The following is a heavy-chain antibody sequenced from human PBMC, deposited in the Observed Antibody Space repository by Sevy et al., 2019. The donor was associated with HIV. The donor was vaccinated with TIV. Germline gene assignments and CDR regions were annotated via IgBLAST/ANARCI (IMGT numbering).Heavy chain of an antibody. CDR3: AFTKGVFGVVMTSFFFDY. V-gene: IGHV1-18*01. CDR1: GYSFRSYS. D-gene: IGHD3-3*01. Sequence: ASVKVSCQASGYSFRSYSITWVRQAPGQGLEWMGWISAYNGNTSYAREFQGRLTMTTDTSTSTVYMDLRSLRSDDTAVYYCAFTKGVFGVVMTSFFFDYWGQGTPVTVSS. CDR2: ISAYNGNT. J-gene: IGHJ4*02.